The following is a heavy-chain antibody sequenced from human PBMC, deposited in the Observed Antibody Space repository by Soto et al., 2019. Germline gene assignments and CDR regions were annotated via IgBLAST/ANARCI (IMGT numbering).Heavy chain of an antibody. CDR3: AHSVVAGLGYYFDY. V-gene: IGHV2-5*02. CDR2: IYWDDDK. Sequence: SGPTLVNXTQTLTLTCTFSGFSLNSSGVGVGWIRQPPGKALEWLALIYWDDDKRYNPSLKSVLTITKDTSKNQVVLTMTNMDPVDTATYYCAHSVVAGLGYYFDYWGQGTLVTVSS. D-gene: IGHD6-19*01. CDR1: GFSLNSSGVG. J-gene: IGHJ4*02.